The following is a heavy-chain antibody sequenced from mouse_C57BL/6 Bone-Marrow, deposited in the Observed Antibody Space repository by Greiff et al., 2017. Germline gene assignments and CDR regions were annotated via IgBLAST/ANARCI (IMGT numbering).Heavy chain of an antibody. CDR2: IDPSDSYT. CDR3: ARGGPSDYDGVDG. J-gene: IGHJ2*01. D-gene: IGHD2-4*01. CDR1: GYTFTSYW. V-gene: IGHV1-69*01. Sequence: QVQLQQPGAELVMPGASVKLSCKASGYTFTSYWMHWVKQRPGQGLEWIGEIDPSDSYTNYNQKFKGKSTLTVDKASSTAYMQLSSLTSEDSAVFYCARGGPSDYDGVDGWGKGTTLTVAS.